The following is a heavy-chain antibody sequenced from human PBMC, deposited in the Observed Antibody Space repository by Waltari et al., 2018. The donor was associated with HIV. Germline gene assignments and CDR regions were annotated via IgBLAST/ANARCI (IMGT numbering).Heavy chain of an antibody. D-gene: IGHD6-19*01. V-gene: IGHV4-34*01. CDR3: ARGRSKKWLAQNTYYYGMDV. CDR2: INHSGST. Sequence: QVQLQQWGAGLLKPSETLSLTCAVYGGSFSGYSWRWIRQPPGKGLEWIGEINHSGSTNYNPSLKSRVTISVDTSKNQFSLKLSSVTAADTAVYYCARGRSKKWLAQNTYYYGMDVWGQGTTVTVSS. J-gene: IGHJ6*02. CDR1: GGSFSGYS.